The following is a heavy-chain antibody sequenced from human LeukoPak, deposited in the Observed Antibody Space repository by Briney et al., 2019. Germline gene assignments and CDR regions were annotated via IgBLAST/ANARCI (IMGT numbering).Heavy chain of an antibody. Sequence: ASVKVSCKASGYTFTGYYMHWVRQAPGQGLEWMGWINPNNGGTNYVQKFQGRVTMTRETSISTAYMELSSLRSDDTAVYYCASGGVAVAGTAIDSWGQGTLVTVSS. CDR2: INPNNGGT. D-gene: IGHD6-19*01. CDR3: ASGGVAVAGTAIDS. V-gene: IGHV1-2*02. J-gene: IGHJ4*02. CDR1: GYTFTGYY.